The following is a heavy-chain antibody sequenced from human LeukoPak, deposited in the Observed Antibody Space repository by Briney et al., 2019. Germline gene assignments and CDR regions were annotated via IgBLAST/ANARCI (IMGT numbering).Heavy chain of an antibody. J-gene: IGHJ5*02. D-gene: IGHD4-23*01. CDR1: GYTFTRYY. CDR3: ARDNSVEDIAWWFDP. Sequence: ASVKVSCKASGYTFTRYYMHWVRQAPGPRLEWMGWINPNSGGTNYAQKFQGRVTMTRDTSISTAYMELSRLRSDDTAVYYCARDNSVEDIAWWFDPWGQGTLVTVSP. V-gene: IGHV1-2*02. CDR2: INPNSGGT.